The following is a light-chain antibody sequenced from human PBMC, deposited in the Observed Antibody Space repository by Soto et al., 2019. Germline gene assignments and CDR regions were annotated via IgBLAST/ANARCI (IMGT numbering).Light chain of an antibody. CDR1: QSVSNNY. V-gene: IGKV3-20*01. CDR2: GAS. Sequence: EIVLTQSPGTLSLSPGERATISCRASQSVSNNYLAWYQQKPGQAPRLLIYGASNRATGIPDRFSGSESGTDFTLTISRLEPEDFAVYYCQQYGSSGTFGQGTKVEIK. CDR3: QQYGSSGT. J-gene: IGKJ1*01.